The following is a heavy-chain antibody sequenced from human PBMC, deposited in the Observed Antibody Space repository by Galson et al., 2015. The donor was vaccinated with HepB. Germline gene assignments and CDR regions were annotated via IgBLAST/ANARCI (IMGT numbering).Heavy chain of an antibody. CDR2: IKHDGSEK. CDR1: GFIFNNYW. CDR3: ARDPESYCSGGNCYSPYYFDY. V-gene: IGHV3-7*01. Sequence: SLRLSCAVSGFIFNNYWMNWVRQAPGKGLEWVANIKHDGSEKYYVDSVRGRFTISRDNAKNSLYLQVDSLRAEDTAVYYCARDPESYCSGGNCYSPYYFDYWGQGTLVTVSS. D-gene: IGHD2-15*01. J-gene: IGHJ4*02.